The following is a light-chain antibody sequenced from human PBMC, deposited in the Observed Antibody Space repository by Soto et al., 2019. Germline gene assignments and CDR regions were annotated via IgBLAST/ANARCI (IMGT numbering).Light chain of an antibody. V-gene: IGKV3-11*01. CDR2: DAS. CDR1: QSVSSY. CDR3: QQRSNWRIT. J-gene: IGKJ5*01. Sequence: EIVLTQSPATLSLSPGERATLSCRASQSVSSYLAWYQQKPGQAPRLLIYDASNRATGIPARFSGSGSGTDFTLTISSREPEDFAVYYCQQRSNWRIT.